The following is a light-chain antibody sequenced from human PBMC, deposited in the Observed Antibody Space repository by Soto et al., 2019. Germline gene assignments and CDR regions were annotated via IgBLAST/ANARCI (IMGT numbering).Light chain of an antibody. Sequence: QSVLTQAASVSGSPGQSITISCTGTSSDVGSYNLVSWYQQHPGKAPKLRIYEVSKRPSGLSNRFSGSKSGNTASLTISGLQAEDEADYYGCLYAGSRTPLIFGTGTKVTVL. J-gene: IGLJ1*01. CDR2: EVS. V-gene: IGLV2-23*02. CDR1: SSDVGSYNL. CDR3: CLYAGSRTPLI.